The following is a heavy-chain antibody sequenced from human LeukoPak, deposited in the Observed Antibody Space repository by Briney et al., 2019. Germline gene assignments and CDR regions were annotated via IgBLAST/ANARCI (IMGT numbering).Heavy chain of an antibody. Sequence: GGSLRLSCSASRFTFNTYAMHWVRQAPGKGLEYVSAISSNGGTTNYADSVRGRFTTSRDNSKNTLYLQLSALRAEDTALYYCVGYASGSYKVDYWGQGTLVIVSS. V-gene: IGHV3-64D*06. CDR1: RFTFNTYA. D-gene: IGHD3-10*01. CDR3: VGYASGSYKVDY. J-gene: IGHJ4*02. CDR2: ISSNGGTT.